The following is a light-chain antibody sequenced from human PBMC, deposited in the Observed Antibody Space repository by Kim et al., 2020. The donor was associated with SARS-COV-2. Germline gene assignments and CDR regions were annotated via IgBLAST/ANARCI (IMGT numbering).Light chain of an antibody. J-gene: IGLJ2*01. V-gene: IGLV3-1*01. Sequence: SYELTQPPSVSVSPGQTASIPCSGDELGNKYVCWYQQRPGQSPVLVIYQDTKRPSGIPERFSGSNSGNTATLTISGTQAMDEADYYCQAWESSTFVVFGGGTQLTVL. CDR3: QAWESSTFVV. CDR2: QDT. CDR1: ELGNKY.